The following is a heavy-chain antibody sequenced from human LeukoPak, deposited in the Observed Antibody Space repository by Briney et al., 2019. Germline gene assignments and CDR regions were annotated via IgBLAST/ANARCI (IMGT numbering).Heavy chain of an antibody. CDR1: GGSFSGYY. Sequence: SETLSLACAVFGGSFSGYYWSWIRQPPGKGLEWIGEINHSGSTNYNPSLKSRVTISVDTSKNQFSLKLSSVTAADTAVYYCARGGGFWSGYYLDYWGQGTLVTVSS. CDR3: ARGGGFWSGYYLDY. D-gene: IGHD3-3*01. CDR2: INHSGST. V-gene: IGHV4-34*01. J-gene: IGHJ4*02.